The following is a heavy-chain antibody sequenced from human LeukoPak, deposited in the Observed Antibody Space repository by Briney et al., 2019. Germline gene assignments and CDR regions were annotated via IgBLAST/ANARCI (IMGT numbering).Heavy chain of an antibody. D-gene: IGHD3-10*01. J-gene: IGHJ5*02. CDR3: ARSRVRGVSSWSDP. Sequence: ASVKVSCKASGGTFSSYAISWVRQAPGQGLEWMGGIIPIFGTANYAQTVQGRVTITADESTITAYMQLNSLRTEDTAVYYGARSRVRGVSSWSDPRGQGTLVTVSS. CDR2: IIPIFGTA. CDR1: GGTFSSYA. V-gene: IGHV1-69*13.